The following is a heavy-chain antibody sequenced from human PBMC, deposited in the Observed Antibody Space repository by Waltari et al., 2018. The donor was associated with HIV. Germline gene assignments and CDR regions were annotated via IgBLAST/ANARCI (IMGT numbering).Heavy chain of an antibody. V-gene: IGHV4-39*07. CDR1: GGSISSSSYY. Sequence: QLQLQESGPGLVKPSETLSLTCTVSGGSISSSSYYWGWIRQPPGKGLEWIGIIYYSGSTYYNPSLKSRVTISVDTSKNQFSLKLSSVTAADTAVYYCARAGSDYYDSSGLFDYWGQGTLVTVSS. J-gene: IGHJ4*02. D-gene: IGHD3-22*01. CDR3: ARAGSDYYDSSGLFDY. CDR2: IYYSGST.